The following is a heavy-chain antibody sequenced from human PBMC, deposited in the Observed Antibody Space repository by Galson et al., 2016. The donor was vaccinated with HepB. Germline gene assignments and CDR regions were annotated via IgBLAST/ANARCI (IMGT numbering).Heavy chain of an antibody. CDR2: IHDSGNT. Sequence: SETLSLTCTVSSDPVTSGTYYWSWVRQSPGKGLDWIGYIHDSGNTNYNPSIESRVTISRDTSKNQFFLELTSVTAADTAVYYCARDEGFYNGMDVWGQGTTVTVAS. V-gene: IGHV4-61*01. CDR3: ARDEGFYNGMDV. D-gene: IGHD2-2*02. J-gene: IGHJ6*02. CDR1: SDPVTSGTYY.